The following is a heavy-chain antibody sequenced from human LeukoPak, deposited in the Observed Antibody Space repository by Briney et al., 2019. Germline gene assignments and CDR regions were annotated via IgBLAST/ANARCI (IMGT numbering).Heavy chain of an antibody. CDR3: ARAVYTSGGYYFDY. V-gene: IGHV3-30*04. J-gene: IGHJ4*02. CDR2: ISYDGSDK. D-gene: IGHD6-19*01. CDR1: GFTFSSYA. Sequence: PGGSLRLSCAASGFTFSSYAMQWVRQAPGKGLEWVAVISYDGSDKNYADSVKGRFTISRDNSKNTLYLQMNSLRADDTAVYYCARAVYTSGGYYFDYWGQGTLVIVS.